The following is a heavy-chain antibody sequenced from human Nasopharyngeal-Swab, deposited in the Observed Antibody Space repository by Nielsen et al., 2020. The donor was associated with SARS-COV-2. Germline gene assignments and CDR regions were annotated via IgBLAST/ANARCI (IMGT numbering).Heavy chain of an antibody. D-gene: IGHD3-10*01. CDR3: ARKDVFAYGVDAFDI. Sequence: GESLKISCAASGFTFSSYAMTWVRQAPGTGMEWVSVVTGRGYGTDYADSVKGRFTISRDNAKNTLYLQMNSLRVEDTAVYYCARKDVFAYGVDAFDIWGQGTMVTVSS. CDR1: GFTFSSYA. J-gene: IGHJ3*02. V-gene: IGHV3-23*01. CDR2: VTGRGYGT.